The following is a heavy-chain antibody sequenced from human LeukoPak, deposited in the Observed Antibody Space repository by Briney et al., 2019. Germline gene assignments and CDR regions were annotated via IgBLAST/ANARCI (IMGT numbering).Heavy chain of an antibody. J-gene: IGHJ5*02. Sequence: ASVKVSCKASGYTFTSYYMHWVRQAPGQGLEWMGIINPSGGSTSYAQKFQGRVTMTRDTSTSTVYMELSSLRSEDTAVYYCARDGLRYCSSTSCRGWFDPWGQGTLVTVSS. CDR3: ARDGLRYCSSTSCRGWFDP. V-gene: IGHV1-46*01. CDR1: GYTFTSYY. CDR2: INPSGGST. D-gene: IGHD2-2*01.